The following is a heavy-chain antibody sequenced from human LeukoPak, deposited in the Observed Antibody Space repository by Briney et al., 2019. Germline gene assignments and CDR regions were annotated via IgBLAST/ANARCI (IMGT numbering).Heavy chain of an antibody. CDR3: ASQRYFDCFPFDY. CDR1: GGTLSSYV. Sequence: GSSVQVSCKAYGGTLSSYVISWVRQAPGKGLEWMGGSIPIFGTANYAQKLQGRVTITTDESTSTAYRELSSLISEDTAVYDCASQRYFDCFPFDYWGQGTLVTVSS. D-gene: IGHD3-9*01. CDR2: SIPIFGTA. V-gene: IGHV1-69*05. J-gene: IGHJ4*02.